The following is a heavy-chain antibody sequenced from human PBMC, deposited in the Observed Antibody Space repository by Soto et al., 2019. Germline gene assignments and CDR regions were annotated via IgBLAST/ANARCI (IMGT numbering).Heavy chain of an antibody. CDR3: ARNHLVGATYFDY. J-gene: IGHJ4*02. CDR1: GFTFSSYG. CDR2: ISYDGSNK. Sequence: PGGSLRLSCAASGFTFSSYGMHWVRQAPGKGLEWVAVISYDGSNKYYADSVKGRFTISRDNSKNTLYLQMNSLRAEDTAVYYCARNHLVGATYFDYWGQGTLVTVSS. V-gene: IGHV3-30*03. D-gene: IGHD1-26*01.